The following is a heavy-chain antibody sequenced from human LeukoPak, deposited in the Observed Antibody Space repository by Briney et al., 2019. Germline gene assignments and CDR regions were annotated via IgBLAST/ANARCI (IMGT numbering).Heavy chain of an antibody. J-gene: IGHJ3*02. CDR2: ISAYNGNT. CDR3: ARVRAVAGLVDAFDK. CDR1: GYSFSSYG. D-gene: IGHD6-19*01. V-gene: IGHV1-18*01. Sequence: SVKVSCKASGYSFSSYGINWVRQAPGQGLEWMGWISAYNGNTNYAQKVQDRVTMKTDTSTNTAYMEMRSLTSDDTAVYYCARVRAVAGLVDAFDKWGQGTMVTVSS.